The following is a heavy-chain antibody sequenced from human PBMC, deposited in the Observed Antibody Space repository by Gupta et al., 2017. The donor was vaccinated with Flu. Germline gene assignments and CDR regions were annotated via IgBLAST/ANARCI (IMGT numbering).Heavy chain of an antibody. J-gene: IGHJ5*02. D-gene: IGHD2-2*01. CDR1: GFNFNDAW. CDR2: IKSKRGGETT. V-gene: IGHV3-15*01. Sequence: EVQLVESGGGLVKPGGSLRLSCAACGFNFNDAWMSWVRQAPGKGLEWVGRIKSKRGGETTDYAAPVKGRFSISRDDSNNKLYLQMNSLKSEDTAVYFCTWVVPAATFGRWGQGTLVTVSS. CDR3: TWVVPAATFGR.